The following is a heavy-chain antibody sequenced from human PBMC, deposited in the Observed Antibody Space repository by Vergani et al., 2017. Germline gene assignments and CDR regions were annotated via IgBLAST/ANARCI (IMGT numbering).Heavy chain of an antibody. CDR2: FSWNSGSI. J-gene: IGHJ6*02. Sequence: EVQLVESGGGLVQPGRSLRLSCAASGFNFDDYAMHWVRQAPGKGLEWVSGFSWNSGSIGYADSVKGRFTISRDNAKNYLYLQMNNLRAEDAALYSCAKESTLRYSYGLYYYYYGMDVWGQGTTVTVSS. CDR1: GFNFDDYA. CDR3: AKESTLRYSYGLYYYYYGMDV. D-gene: IGHD5-18*01. V-gene: IGHV3-9*01.